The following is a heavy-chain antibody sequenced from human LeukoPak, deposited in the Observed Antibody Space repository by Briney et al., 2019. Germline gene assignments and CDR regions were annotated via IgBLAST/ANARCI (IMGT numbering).Heavy chain of an antibody. CDR3: ARGGLLSRY. D-gene: IGHD1-26*01. J-gene: IGHJ4*02. CDR2: INTDGSYT. CDR1: GFTFSSYS. V-gene: IGHV3-74*01. Sequence: GGSLRLSCAASGFTFSSYSMNWVRQAPGKGLVWVSHINTDGSYTRYADSVKGRFTIARDNAKSTLYLQMNSLRAEDTAVYYCARGGLLSRYWGQGTLVTVSS.